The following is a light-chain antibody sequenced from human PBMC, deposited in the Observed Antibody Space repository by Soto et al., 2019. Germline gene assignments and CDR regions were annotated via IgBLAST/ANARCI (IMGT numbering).Light chain of an antibody. J-gene: IGLJ1*01. CDR2: EVS. CDR1: SSDVGGYNY. CDR3: SPYGARNTFYI. Sequence: QSVLTQPPSASGSPGQSVTISCTGTSSDVGGYNYVSWYQQHPGKAPKLMIYEVSKRPSGVPDRFSGSKSGNTASLTVSGLQVEEEADYYGSPYGARNTFYISETGTKVTFL. V-gene: IGLV2-8*01.